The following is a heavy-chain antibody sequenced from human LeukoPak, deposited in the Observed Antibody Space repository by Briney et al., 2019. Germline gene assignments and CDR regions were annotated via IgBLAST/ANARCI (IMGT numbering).Heavy chain of an antibody. CDR3: ARGFSSRAFDI. Sequence: PSETLSLTCTVSGGSISSGSYYWSWIRQPPGKGLEWIGEINHSGSTNYNPSLKSRVTISVDTSKNQFSLKLSSVTAADTAVYYCARGFSSRAFDIWGQGTMVTVSS. V-gene: IGHV4-39*07. CDR1: GGSISSGSYY. J-gene: IGHJ3*02. CDR2: INHSGST.